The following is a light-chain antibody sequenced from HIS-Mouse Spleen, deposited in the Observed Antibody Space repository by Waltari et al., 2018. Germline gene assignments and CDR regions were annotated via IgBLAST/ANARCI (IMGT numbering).Light chain of an antibody. Sequence: SYVLTQPPSVSVAPGKTARITCGGNNIGSKSVHWYQQKPGQAPVLVVYDDSDRPSGMPERFSGSNSGNAATLTISRVEAGDEADYSCQVWDSSSDHVVFGGGTKLTVL. CDR1: NIGSKS. J-gene: IGLJ2*01. V-gene: IGLV3-21*03. CDR2: DDS. CDR3: QVWDSSSDHVV.